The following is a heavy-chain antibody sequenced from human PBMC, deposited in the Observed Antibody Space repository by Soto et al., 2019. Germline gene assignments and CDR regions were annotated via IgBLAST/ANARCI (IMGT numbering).Heavy chain of an antibody. CDR2: IKQDGSEK. CDR1: GFTFSSYW. V-gene: IGHV3-7*01. CDR3: ARGLDLGGYRNEYYFAY. J-gene: IGHJ4*02. Sequence: EVQLVESGGGLVQPGGSLRLSCAASGFTFSSYWMSWVRQAPGKGLEWVANIKQDGSEKYYVDSVKGRFTISRDNAKNSLYLQMNSLRAEDTAVYYCARGLDLGGYRNEYYFAYWGQGTLVTVSS. D-gene: IGHD1-26*01.